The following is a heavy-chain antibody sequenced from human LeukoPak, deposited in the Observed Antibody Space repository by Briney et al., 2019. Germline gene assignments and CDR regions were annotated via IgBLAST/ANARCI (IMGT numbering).Heavy chain of an antibody. V-gene: IGHV1-2*02. Sequence: ASVKVSCKASGYTFTGYYMHWVRQAPGQGVEWMGWINPNSGGTNYAQKFQGRVTMTRDTSISTAYMELSRLRSDDTAVYYCARDLGYNWNDVVDYWGQGTLVTVSS. J-gene: IGHJ4*02. CDR2: INPNSGGT. CDR3: ARDLGYNWNDVVDY. D-gene: IGHD1-20*01. CDR1: GYTFTGYY.